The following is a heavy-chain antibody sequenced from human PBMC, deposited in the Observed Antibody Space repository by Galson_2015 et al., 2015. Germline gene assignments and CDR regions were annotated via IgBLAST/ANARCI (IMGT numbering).Heavy chain of an antibody. J-gene: IGHJ4*02. CDR3: ARATLGVTGGY. D-gene: IGHD2-21*02. V-gene: IGHV4-4*02. CDR1: GGSISSNNW. CDR2: ISHSGTT. Sequence: SETLSLTCAVSGGSISSNNWWTWVRQPPGKGLEWIGEISHSGTTNYNPSLKSRVTISIDKSNNQFSLRLSSVTAADTAVYYCARATLGVTGGYWGQGTLVTVSS.